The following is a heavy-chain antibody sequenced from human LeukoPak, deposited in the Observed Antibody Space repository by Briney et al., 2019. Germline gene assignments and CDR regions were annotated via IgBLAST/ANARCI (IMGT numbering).Heavy chain of an antibody. V-gene: IGHV3-15*01. CDR1: GFSLSKAW. J-gene: IGHJ3*02. CDR2: IKGRTEGGTS. Sequence: GGSLRLSCAASGFSLSKAWMSWVRQAPGKGLEWVGRIKGRTEGGTSDYAAPVKGRFTISRDDSKNTLYLQLNSLKTEDTAVYYCTTDWGRIVVAPLSLDAFDIWGPGTMVTVSS. CDR3: TTDWGRIVVAPLSLDAFDI. D-gene: IGHD2-21*01.